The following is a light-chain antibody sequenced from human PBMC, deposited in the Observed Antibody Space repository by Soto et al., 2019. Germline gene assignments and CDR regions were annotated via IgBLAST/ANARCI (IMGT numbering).Light chain of an antibody. CDR1: QSISRT. V-gene: IGKV3-15*01. CDR3: QQYNNWPRT. Sequence: EIVMTQSPATLSVSPGERATLSCRASQSISRTLAWYQQKPGQAPRLLFHGASTRATGVPARFSGSGSGTEFTLTISSLQSEDFAVYYCQQYNNWPRTFGQGTKVEIK. J-gene: IGKJ1*01. CDR2: GAS.